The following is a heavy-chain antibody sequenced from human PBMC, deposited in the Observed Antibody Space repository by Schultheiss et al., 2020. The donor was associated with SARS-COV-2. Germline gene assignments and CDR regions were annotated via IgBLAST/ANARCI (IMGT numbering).Heavy chain of an antibody. D-gene: IGHD2-2*01. CDR1: GFTFSSYS. CDR2: ISSSSSTI. V-gene: IGHV3-48*02. CDR3: ARGGVVVPAAMGSSRNWYFDL. Sequence: GGSLRLSCAASGFTFSSYSMNWVRQAPGKGLEWVSYISSSSSTIYYADSVKGRFTISRDNAKNSLYLQMNSLRDEDTAVHYCARGGVVVPAAMGSSRNWYFDLWGRGTLVTVSS. J-gene: IGHJ2*01.